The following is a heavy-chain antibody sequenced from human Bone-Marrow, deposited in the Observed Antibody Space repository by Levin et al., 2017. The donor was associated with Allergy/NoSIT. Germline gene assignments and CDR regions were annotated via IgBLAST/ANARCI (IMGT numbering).Heavy chain of an antibody. CDR2: IIPIFGTA. V-gene: IGHV1-69*13. J-gene: IGHJ5*02. CDR3: AIEAAAGTFGWFDP. D-gene: IGHD6-13*01. Sequence: SVKVSCKASGGTFSSYAISWVRQAPGQGLEWMGGIIPIFGTANYAQKFQGRVTITADESTSTAYMELSSLRSEDTAVYYCAIEAAAGTFGWFDPWGQGTLVTVSS. CDR1: GGTFSSYA.